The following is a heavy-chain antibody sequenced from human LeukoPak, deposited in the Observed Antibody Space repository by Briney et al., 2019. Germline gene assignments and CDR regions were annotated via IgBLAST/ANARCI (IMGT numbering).Heavy chain of an antibody. J-gene: IGHJ4*02. CDR1: GFTFSDYS. D-gene: IGHD2-2*01. CDR2: ISSASSYI. V-gene: IGHV3-21*01. Sequence: GGSLRLSWAASGFTFSDYSMNWVRQPPGKGLEWVASISSASSYIYYADSGKGRFTISRDNAKNSLYLQMDSLRDEDTAVYYCARGAQIVVAPAAQARPGPSGVDYWGQGILVTVSS. CDR3: ARGAQIVVAPAAQARPGPSGVDY.